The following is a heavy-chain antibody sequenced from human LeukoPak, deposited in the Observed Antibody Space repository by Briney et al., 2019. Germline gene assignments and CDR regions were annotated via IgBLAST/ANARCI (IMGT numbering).Heavy chain of an antibody. CDR1: GYTFTSYG. CDR3: ARDPVDIVVVPAATGLDY. Sequence: ASVKVSCKASGYTFTSYGISWVRQAPGQGLEWMGWISAYNGNTNYAQKLQGRVTMTTDTSTSTAYMELRSLRSDDTAAYYCARDPVDIVVVPAATGLDYWGQGTLVTVSS. CDR2: ISAYNGNT. D-gene: IGHD2-2*03. V-gene: IGHV1-18*01. J-gene: IGHJ4*02.